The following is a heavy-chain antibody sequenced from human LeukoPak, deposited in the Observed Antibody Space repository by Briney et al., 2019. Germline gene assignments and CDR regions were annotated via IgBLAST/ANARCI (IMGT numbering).Heavy chain of an antibody. J-gene: IGHJ4*02. V-gene: IGHV4-59*12. CDR3: ARAGNYYDSSGPFDY. D-gene: IGHD3-22*01. Sequence: SETLSLTCTVSGGSISSYYWSWIRQPPGKGLEWIGYIYYSGSTNYNPSLKSRVTISVDTSKNQFSLKLSSVTAADTAVYHCARAGNYYDSSGPFDYWGQGTLVTVSS. CDR1: GGSISSYY. CDR2: IYYSGST.